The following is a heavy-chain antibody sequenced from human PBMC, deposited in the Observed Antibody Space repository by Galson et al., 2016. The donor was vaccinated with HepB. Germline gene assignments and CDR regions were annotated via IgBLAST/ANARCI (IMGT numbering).Heavy chain of an antibody. CDR3: ARARSGVAVAGLGRPLDQ. CDR1: GFSFNTFY. CDR2: ISGSSTYI. Sequence: SLRLSCAASGFSFNTFYMNWVRQAPGKGLEWLSCISGSSTYIYYADSVKGRFTISRDNAKNSLYLELDNLRVEDTAIYYCARARSGVAVAGLGRPLDQWGQGTLVTVSS. J-gene: IGHJ4*02. D-gene: IGHD6-19*01. V-gene: IGHV3-21*06.